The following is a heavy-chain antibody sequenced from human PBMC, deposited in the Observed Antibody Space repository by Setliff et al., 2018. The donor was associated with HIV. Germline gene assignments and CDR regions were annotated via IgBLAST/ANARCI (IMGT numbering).Heavy chain of an antibody. Sequence: SETLSLNCAVYGGSFSGYYWSWIRQPPGKGLEWIGEINHSGSTNYNPSLKSRVTISVDTSKNQFSLKLSSVTAADTAVYYCARDLGAVAGYYFDYWGQGTLVTVSS. D-gene: IGHD6-19*01. CDR3: ARDLGAVAGYYFDY. V-gene: IGHV4-34*01. J-gene: IGHJ4*02. CDR1: GGSFSGYY. CDR2: INHSGST.